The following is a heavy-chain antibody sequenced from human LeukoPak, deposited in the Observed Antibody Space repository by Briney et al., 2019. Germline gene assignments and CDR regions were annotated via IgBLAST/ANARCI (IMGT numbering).Heavy chain of an antibody. V-gene: IGHV1-2*06. CDR3: ARGYCSGGTCYLVENWFDP. CDR1: GYTFTVYY. Sequence: ASVKVSCKASGYTFTVYYMYWVRQAPGQGLEWMGRINLNSGDTDYAQNFQGRVTMTRDTSISTAYMELTNLRSDDTAVYYCARGYCSGGTCYLVENWFDPWGQGTLVTVSS. D-gene: IGHD2-15*01. J-gene: IGHJ5*02. CDR2: INLNSGDT.